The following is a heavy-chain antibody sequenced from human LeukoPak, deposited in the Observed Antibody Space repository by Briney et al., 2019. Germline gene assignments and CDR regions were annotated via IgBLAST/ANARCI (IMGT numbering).Heavy chain of an antibody. V-gene: IGHV5-51*01. CDR2: IYPGDSDT. CDR1: GYNFTSYW. D-gene: IGHD1-1*01. CDR3: ARWAVGTDELPFR. Sequence: GESLKISCKNSGYNFTSYWIGWVRQMPGKGLEWMGIIYPGDSDTRYSPSFQGQVTISADKSINTAYLQWSSLKASDTTIYYCARWAVGTDELPFRWGQGTQVTVSS. J-gene: IGHJ4*02.